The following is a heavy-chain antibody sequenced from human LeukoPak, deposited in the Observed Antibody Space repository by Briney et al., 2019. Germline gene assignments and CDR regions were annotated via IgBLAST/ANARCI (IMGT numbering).Heavy chain of an antibody. CDR2: IYYSGST. D-gene: IGHD5-18*01. CDR3: ARGRGYSYGHRRYFDY. CDR1: GGSVSSVTYY. Sequence: SETLSLTCTVSGGSVSSVTYYWSWIRQPPGRGLEWIGHIYYSGSTNYNPSLKSRVTISVDTSKNQFSLKLSSVTAADTAVYYCARGRGYSYGHRRYFDYWGQGTLVTVSS. V-gene: IGHV4-61*01. J-gene: IGHJ4*02.